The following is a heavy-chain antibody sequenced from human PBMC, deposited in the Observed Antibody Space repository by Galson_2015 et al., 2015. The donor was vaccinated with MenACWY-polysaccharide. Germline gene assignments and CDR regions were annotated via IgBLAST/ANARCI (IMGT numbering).Heavy chain of an antibody. CDR3: ARGSAKTYGSGSYYIIDY. CDR2: INPNSGGT. V-gene: IGHV1-2*02. Sequence: QAPGQGLEWMGWINPNSGGTNYAQKFQGRVTMTRDTSISTAYMELSRLRSDDTAVYYCARGSAKTYGSGSYYIIDYWGQGTLVTVSS. J-gene: IGHJ4*02. D-gene: IGHD3-10*01.